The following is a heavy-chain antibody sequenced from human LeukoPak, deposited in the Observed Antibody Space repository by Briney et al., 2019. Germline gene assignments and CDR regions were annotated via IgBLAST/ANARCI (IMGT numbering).Heavy chain of an antibody. CDR1: GGSISSSSYY. Sequence: SEILSLTCTVSGGSISSSSYYWGWIRQPPGKGLEWIGSIYYSGSTYYNPSLKSRVTISVDTSKNQFSLKLSSVTAADTAVYYCARGPPRSSSWIPFDYWGQGTLVTVSS. D-gene: IGHD6-13*01. J-gene: IGHJ4*02. CDR2: IYYSGST. CDR3: ARGPPRSSSWIPFDY. V-gene: IGHV4-39*07.